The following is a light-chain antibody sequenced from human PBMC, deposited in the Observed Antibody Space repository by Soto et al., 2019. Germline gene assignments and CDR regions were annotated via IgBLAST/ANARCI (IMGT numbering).Light chain of an antibody. CDR1: QDSSTF. CDR2: RAS. J-gene: IGKJ2*01. V-gene: IGKV1-39*01. CDR3: LQSYSTPFT. Sequence: DIQMTQSPSSLSASVEDSVTITCRATQDSSTFLNWYQQRPGKAPNVLIYRASTLQGDVPSRFSGSGSGTDFTLTISGLQPEDFAIYYCLQSYSTPFTFGQGTQVEV.